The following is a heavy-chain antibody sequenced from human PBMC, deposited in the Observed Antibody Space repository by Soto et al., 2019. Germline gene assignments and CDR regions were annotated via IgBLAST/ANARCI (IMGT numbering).Heavy chain of an antibody. CDR1: GYTFISYS. J-gene: IGHJ4*02. D-gene: IGHD2-15*01. CDR3: ARESGGY. V-gene: IGHV1-46*03. Sequence: GASVKVSCKASGYTFISYSMHWVRQAPGQGLEWMGAIIPSGGITTYAQKFQGRVTMTRDTSTSTVYMELSSLRSEDTAVYYCARESGGYWGQGTLVTVSS. CDR2: IIPSGGIT.